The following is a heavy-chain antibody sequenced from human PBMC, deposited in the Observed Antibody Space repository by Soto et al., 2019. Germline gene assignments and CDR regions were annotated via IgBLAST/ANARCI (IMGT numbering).Heavy chain of an antibody. J-gene: IGHJ4*02. Sequence: QVQLVQSGAEVKKPGASVKVSCKASGYTFSSYAITWVRQAPGQGLEWMAWISAYSGNTNYAQKFQGRVTMTTDTSTNTAYMELRSLSSDDTAVYYCARDSPPSDYCGQGTLVTVSS. CDR1: GYTFSSYA. CDR2: ISAYSGNT. CDR3: ARDSPPSDY. V-gene: IGHV1-18*01.